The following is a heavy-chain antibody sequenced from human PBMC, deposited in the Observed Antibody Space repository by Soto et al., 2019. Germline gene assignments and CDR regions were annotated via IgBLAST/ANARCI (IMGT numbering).Heavy chain of an antibody. CDR1: GGSISSGGYS. Sequence: PSETLSLTCAVSGGSISSGGYSLSWIRQSPGKGLEWIGHMHHSGSTYYNPSLKSRVTISVDRSENQFSLKLSSVTAADTAVYYCARGNMVTTGLSLDYWRPGTLVTVSS. V-gene: IGHV4-30-2*06. J-gene: IGHJ4*02. D-gene: IGHD4-17*01. CDR2: MHHSGST. CDR3: ARGNMVTTGLSLDY.